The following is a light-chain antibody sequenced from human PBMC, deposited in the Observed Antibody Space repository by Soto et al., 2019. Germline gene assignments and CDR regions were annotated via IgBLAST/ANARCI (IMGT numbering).Light chain of an antibody. CDR3: QQYDGAPLT. V-gene: IGKV3-20*01. CDR1: QTLSINS. J-gene: IGKJ3*01. CDR2: AAS. Sequence: EIVLTQSPDTLSLSPGERATLFCRASQTLSINSLAWYQQKPGQAPRLLIYAASTRHTGIPDRFNVSGSGTDFALTINRLEPEDFAVYFCQQYDGAPLTFGPGTKVDVK.